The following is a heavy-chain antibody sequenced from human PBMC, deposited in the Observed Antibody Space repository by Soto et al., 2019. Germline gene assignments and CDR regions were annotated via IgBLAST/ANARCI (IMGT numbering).Heavy chain of an antibody. CDR1: GFTLSSNS. CDR3: AKVGIGMFSHKHHFDH. J-gene: IGHJ4*02. D-gene: IGHD2-2*03. V-gene: IGHV3-23*01. Sequence: GGSLRLSCVASGFTLSSNSMTWVRQAPGKGLEWVSAISGSGDSSYYADSVKDRFTISRDNPTNTLYLQMNNLRAEDTAVYYCAKVGIGMFSHKHHFDHWGQGTQVTVSS. CDR2: ISGSGDSS.